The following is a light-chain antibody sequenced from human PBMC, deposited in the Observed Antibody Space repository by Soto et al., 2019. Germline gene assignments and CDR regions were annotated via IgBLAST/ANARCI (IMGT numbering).Light chain of an antibody. CDR1: SSDVGGYNY. Sequence: QSALTQPASVSGSPGQSITISCTGTSSDVGGYNYVSWYQQYPGKAPKLMIYDVSSRPSGVSNRFSGSKSGNTASLTLSGPQAEDEADYHCSSDTPSSTFVFGTGTKVTVL. CDR3: SSDTPSSTFV. J-gene: IGLJ1*01. CDR2: DVS. V-gene: IGLV2-14*03.